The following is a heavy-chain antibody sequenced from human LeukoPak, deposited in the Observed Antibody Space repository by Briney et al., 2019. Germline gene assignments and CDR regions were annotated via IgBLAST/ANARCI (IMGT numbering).Heavy chain of an antibody. CDR3: AKAPRIAARLFFDY. J-gene: IGHJ4*02. CDR1: GFTFSSYE. CDR2: ISSSGSTI. V-gene: IGHV3-48*03. Sequence: GGSLRLSCAASGFTFSSYEMNWVRQAPGKGLEWVSYISSSGSTIYYADSVKGRFTISRDNSKNTLYLQMNSLRAEDTAVYYCAKAPRIAARLFFDYWGQGTLVTVSS. D-gene: IGHD6-6*01.